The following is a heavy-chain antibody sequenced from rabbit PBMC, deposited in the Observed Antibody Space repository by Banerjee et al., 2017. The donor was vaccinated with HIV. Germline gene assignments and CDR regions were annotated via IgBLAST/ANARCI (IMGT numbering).Heavy chain of an antibody. CDR2: IYPTYGAT. D-gene: IGHD2-1*01. CDR3: VRFASLNDL. CDR1: GFDLSSSFW. V-gene: IGHV1S45*01. Sequence: QEQLEESGGDLVKPGASLTLTCTASGFDLSSSFWISWVRQTPGKGLEWIGCIYPTYGATDYASWVNGRFTISLDNAQNTVFLQMTSLTAADTATYFCVRFASLNDLWGQGTLVTVS. J-gene: IGHJ3*01.